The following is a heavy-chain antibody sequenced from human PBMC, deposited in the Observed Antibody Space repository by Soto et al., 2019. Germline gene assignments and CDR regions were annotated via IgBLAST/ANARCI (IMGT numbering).Heavy chain of an antibody. CDR1: GFTFSSYA. V-gene: IGHV3-23*01. CDR3: ATGRGVNFYYGMDV. D-gene: IGHD3-10*01. Sequence: EVQLLESGGGLVQPGGSLRLSCAASGFTFSSYAMSWVRQAPGKGLELVSAISGSGGSTYYGDSVKGRFTIARDKPKNTLYLQMNSLRAEDTAVYYCATGRGVNFYYGMDVWGQGTTVTVSS. CDR2: ISGSGGST. J-gene: IGHJ6*02.